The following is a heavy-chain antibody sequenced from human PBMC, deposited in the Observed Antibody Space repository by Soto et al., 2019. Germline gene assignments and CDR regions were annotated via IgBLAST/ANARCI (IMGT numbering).Heavy chain of an antibody. J-gene: IGHJ3*02. Sequence: PGGSLRLSCAASGFTFSNAWMSWVRQAPGKGLEWVSAISGSGGSTYYADSVKGRFTISRDNSKNALYLQMNSLRAEDTAVYYCAKDLLGYWSSTSCSPRGAFDIWGQGTMVTVSS. CDR2: ISGSGGST. CDR3: AKDLLGYWSSTSCSPRGAFDI. V-gene: IGHV3-23*01. D-gene: IGHD2-2*01. CDR1: GFTFSNAW.